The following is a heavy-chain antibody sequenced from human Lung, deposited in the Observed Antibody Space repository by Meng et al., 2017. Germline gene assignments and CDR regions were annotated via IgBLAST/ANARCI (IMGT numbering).Heavy chain of an antibody. Sequence: QVQLQESGPGLGKPSQTLSLTSTVSGGSISSSNYYWSWIRQPPGKGLEWSGHIYNSGSTYYNPSLKSRITISVDTSKNQFSLKLSSVTAADTAVYYCARGQKGYFDLWGRGTLVTVSS. CDR2: IYNSGST. CDR3: ARGQKGYFDL. J-gene: IGHJ2*01. V-gene: IGHV4-30-4*01. CDR1: GGSISSSNYY.